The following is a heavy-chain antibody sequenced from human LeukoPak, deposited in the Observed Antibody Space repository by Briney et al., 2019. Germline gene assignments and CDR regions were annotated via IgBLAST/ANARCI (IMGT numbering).Heavy chain of an antibody. CDR1: GGSISSGSYY. Sequence: PSETLSLTCTVSGGSISSGSYYWSWIRQPAGKGLEWIGRIYTSGSTNYNPSLKSRVTISVDTSKNQFSLKLSSVTAADTAVYYCARLSGSFLDYWGQGTLVTVSS. V-gene: IGHV4-61*02. D-gene: IGHD1-26*01. J-gene: IGHJ4*02. CDR2: IYTSGST. CDR3: ARLSGSFLDY.